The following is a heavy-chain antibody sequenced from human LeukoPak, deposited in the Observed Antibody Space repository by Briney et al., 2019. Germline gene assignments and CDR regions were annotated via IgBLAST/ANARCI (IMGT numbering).Heavy chain of an antibody. Sequence: PGGSLRLSCAASGFTFSSYVMHWVRQAPGKGLEWVAFIRYDGSNKYYADSVKGRFTISRDNSKNTLYLQMNSLRAEDTAVYYCARDRSITISNDSFDYWGQGTLVTVSS. CDR2: IRYDGSNK. V-gene: IGHV3-30*02. CDR3: ARDRSITISNDSFDY. J-gene: IGHJ4*02. CDR1: GFTFSSYV. D-gene: IGHD3-3*01.